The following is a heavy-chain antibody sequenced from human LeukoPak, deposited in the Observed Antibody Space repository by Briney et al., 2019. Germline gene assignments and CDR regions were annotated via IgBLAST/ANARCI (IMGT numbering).Heavy chain of an antibody. D-gene: IGHD3-10*01. Sequence: GASVKVSCRASGGTFSSYAISWVRQAPGQGLEWMGRIIPILGIANYAQKFQGRVTITADKSTSTAYMELSSLRSEDTAVYYCARGVSRELGENWFDPWGQGTLVTVSS. CDR2: IIPILGIA. CDR1: GGTFSSYA. CDR3: ARGVSRELGENWFDP. J-gene: IGHJ5*02. V-gene: IGHV1-69*04.